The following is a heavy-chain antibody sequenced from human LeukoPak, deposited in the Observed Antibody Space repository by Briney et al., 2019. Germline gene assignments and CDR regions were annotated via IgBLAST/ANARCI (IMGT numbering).Heavy chain of an antibody. CDR1: GGSITPYY. V-gene: IGHV4-4*07. Sequence: PSETLSLPCTVSGGSITPYYWSWIRQPAGKGLEWIGRVYASGNTKYNPSLKSRVTMSVDTSKSQVALNMTSATAADTAVYFCARGNRGYETFDYWGQGALVTVSS. CDR3: ARGNRGYETFDY. D-gene: IGHD5-12*01. CDR2: VYASGNT. J-gene: IGHJ4*02.